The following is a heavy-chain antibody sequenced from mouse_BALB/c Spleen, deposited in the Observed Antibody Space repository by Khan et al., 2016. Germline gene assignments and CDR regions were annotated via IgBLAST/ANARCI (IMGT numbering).Heavy chain of an antibody. CDR2: INSNTGEP. Sequence: QIQLVQSGPELKKPGETVKISCKASGYTFTNYGMNWVKQAPGKGLKWMGWINSNTGEPTYAEEFKGRLAVSLETSASTAYLQINNLKNEDTATYCCARTGDYTYYAMDYWGQGTSVTVSS. CDR3: ARTGDYTYYAMDY. CDR1: GYTFTNYG. D-gene: IGHD2-13*01. V-gene: IGHV9-3*02. J-gene: IGHJ4*01.